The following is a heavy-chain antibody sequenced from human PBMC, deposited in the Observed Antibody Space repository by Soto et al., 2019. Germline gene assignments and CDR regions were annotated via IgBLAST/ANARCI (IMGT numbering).Heavy chain of an antibody. CDR1: GGSISSDSYY. CDR3: ATDRGPAAFFDY. CDR2: IYYSGST. V-gene: IGHV4-31*03. Sequence: QVQLQESGPGLVKPSQTLSLTCTVSGGSISSDSYYWSWIRQHPGKGLEWIGYIYYSGSTYYNPALKSRVTISVDTSKNQFSLKLSSVTAADTAVYYCATDRGPAAFFDYWGQGTLVTVSS. J-gene: IGHJ4*02. D-gene: IGHD2-2*01.